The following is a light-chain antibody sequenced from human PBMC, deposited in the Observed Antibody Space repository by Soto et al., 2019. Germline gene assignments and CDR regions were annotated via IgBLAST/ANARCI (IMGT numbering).Light chain of an antibody. CDR1: RSVSSN. CDR2: GAS. J-gene: IGKJ1*01. CDR3: QQYNNWPWT. Sequence: EIVRTQSPGTLSLSPGERATLSCRASRSVSSNLAWYQQKPGQAPRLLIYGASTRATGIPTRFSGSGSGTEFTLTISSLQSEDFAVYYCQQYNNWPWTFGQGTKVEIK. V-gene: IGKV3-15*01.